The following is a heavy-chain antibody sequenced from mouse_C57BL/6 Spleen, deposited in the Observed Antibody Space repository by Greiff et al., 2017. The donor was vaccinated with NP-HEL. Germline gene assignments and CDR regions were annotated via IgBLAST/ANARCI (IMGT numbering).Heavy chain of an antibody. CDR2: ILPGSGST. Sequence: VQPQQSGAELMKPGASVKLSCKATGYTFTGYWIEWVKQRPGHGLEWIGEILPGSGSTNYNEKFKGKATFTADTSSNTAYMQLSSLTTEDSAIYYCARYRYYGSSWYWYFDVWGTGTTVTVSS. V-gene: IGHV1-9*01. D-gene: IGHD1-1*01. CDR3: ARYRYYGSSWYWYFDV. J-gene: IGHJ1*03. CDR1: GYTFTGYW.